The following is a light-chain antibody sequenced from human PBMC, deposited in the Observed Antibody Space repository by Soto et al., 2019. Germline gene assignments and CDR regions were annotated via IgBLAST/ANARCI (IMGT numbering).Light chain of an antibody. CDR3: CSDAGSGVYV. CDR2: EVT. J-gene: IGLJ1*01. Sequence: QSVLTQPASVSGSPGQSITISCTGTSSDVGRYNFVSWYQQYPGKVPRVTIYEVTKRPSGVSNRFSGSKSGNTAFLTISGLQAEDEADYYCCSDAGSGVYVFGTGTKLT. V-gene: IGLV2-23*02. CDR1: SSDVGRYNF.